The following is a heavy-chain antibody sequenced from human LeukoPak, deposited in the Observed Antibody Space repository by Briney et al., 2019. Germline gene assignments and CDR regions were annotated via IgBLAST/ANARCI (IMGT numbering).Heavy chain of an antibody. J-gene: IGHJ6*03. CDR2: INSDGSST. CDR3: ARDGGIAARHYYYYSMYV. Sequence: GGSLRLSCAASGFTFSSYWMHWVRQAPGKGLVWVSRINSDGSSTSYADTVKGRFTISRDNAKNTLYLQMNSLRAEDTAVYYCARDGGIAARHYYYYSMYVWGKGATVTVSS. D-gene: IGHD6-6*01. CDR1: GFTFSSYW. V-gene: IGHV3-74*01.